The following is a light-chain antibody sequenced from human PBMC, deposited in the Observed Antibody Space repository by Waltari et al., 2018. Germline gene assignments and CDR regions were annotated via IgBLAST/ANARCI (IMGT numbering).Light chain of an antibody. CDR1: QSISTW. CDR3: QQYNDFSSLT. CDR2: KAY. V-gene: IGKV1-5*03. J-gene: IGKJ4*01. Sequence: DTQLTQSPSTLSASVGDRVTITCRASQSISTWLAWYQQKPGKAPKLLIYKAYSLESGVPSRFSGSGSGTEFTLTISSLQPDDFATYYCQQYNDFSSLTFGGGTKVEFE.